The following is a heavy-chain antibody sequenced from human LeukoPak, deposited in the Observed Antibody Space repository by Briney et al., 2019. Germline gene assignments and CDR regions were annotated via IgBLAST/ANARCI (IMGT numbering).Heavy chain of an antibody. Sequence: PSETLSLTCAVYGGSFSGYYWSWIREPPGKGLEWMGEINHSGSTNYNPSLKSRVTISVDTSKNQFSLKLSSVTAADTAVYYCAKDEYTYGGRTHPYYFDYWGQGTLVTVSS. CDR2: INHSGST. CDR3: AKDEYTYGGRTHPYYFDY. J-gene: IGHJ4*02. D-gene: IGHD5-18*01. V-gene: IGHV4-34*01. CDR1: GGSFSGYY.